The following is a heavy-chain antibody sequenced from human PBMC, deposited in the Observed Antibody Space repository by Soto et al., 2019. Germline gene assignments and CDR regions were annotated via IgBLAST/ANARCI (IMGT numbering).Heavy chain of an antibody. V-gene: IGHV3-66*01. D-gene: IGHD3-3*01. CDR2: IYSGGSI. CDR1: GFTVIANC. J-gene: IGHJ4*02. CDR3: ARDRRDGDTI. Sequence: GGSIRLSCAASGFTVIANCMSCFRQAPGKGLEWVSVIYSGGSIYYADSVQGRFTISRDNSKNTLYLQMYSLRAEDTAVYYCARDRRDGDTIWGQGALVTVSS.